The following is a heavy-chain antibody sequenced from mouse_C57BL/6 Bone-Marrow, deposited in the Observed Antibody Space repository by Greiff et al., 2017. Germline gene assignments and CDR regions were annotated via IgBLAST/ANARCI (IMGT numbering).Heavy chain of an antibody. CDR2: IYPGNSDT. CDR3: TRGDYGSIFDY. Sequence: EVKLVESGTVLARPGASVKMSCKTSGYTFTSYWMHWVKQRPGQGLEWIGAIYPGNSDTSYNQKFKGKAKLTAVTSARTAYMELSSLTNEDSAVYYCTRGDYGSIFDYWGQGTTLTVSS. J-gene: IGHJ2*01. V-gene: IGHV1-5*01. D-gene: IGHD1-1*01. CDR1: GYTFTSYW.